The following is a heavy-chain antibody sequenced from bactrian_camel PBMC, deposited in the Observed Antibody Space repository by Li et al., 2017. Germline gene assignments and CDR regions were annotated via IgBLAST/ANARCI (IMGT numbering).Heavy chain of an antibody. Sequence: HVQLVESGGGSVQAGGSLRLSCTAFGFRFDDADVAWYRRNPGSECELVSILSSDGPATYASSVQGRFTASHGNGKNTACLQMNNLKPEDTARYFCSADWARDVGLGCVSQGTQVTVS. D-gene: IGHD5*01. CDR2: LSSDGPA. CDR1: GFRFDDAD. J-gene: IGHJ4*01. V-gene: IGHV3S53*01.